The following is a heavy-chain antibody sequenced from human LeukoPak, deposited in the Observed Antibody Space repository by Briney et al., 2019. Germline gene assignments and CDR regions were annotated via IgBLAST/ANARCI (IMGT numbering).Heavy chain of an antibody. V-gene: IGHV4-59*01. CDR2: IYYSGST. Sequence: SETLSLTCTVSGGSISRYYWSWIRQPPGKGLEWIGYIYYSGSTNYNPSLKSRVTISVDTSKNQFSLKLSSVTAADTAGYYCARFIAVAGTFYYGMDVWGQGTTVTVSS. CDR3: ARFIAVAGTFYYGMDV. D-gene: IGHD6-19*01. J-gene: IGHJ6*02. CDR1: GGSISRYY.